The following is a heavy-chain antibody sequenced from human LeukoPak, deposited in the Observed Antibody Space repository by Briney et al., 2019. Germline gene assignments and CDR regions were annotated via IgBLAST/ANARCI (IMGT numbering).Heavy chain of an antibody. J-gene: IGHJ5*02. CDR2: INPNSGGT. Sequence: GASVKVSCKASGYTFTGYYMHWVRQAPGQGLEWMGWINPNSGGTNYAQKFQGRVTMTRDTSISTAYMELSRLRSDDTAVYYCARAYCGGACYLNWFDPWGQGTLVTVSS. D-gene: IGHD2-21*02. V-gene: IGHV1-2*02. CDR1: GYTFTGYY. CDR3: ARAYCGGACYLNWFDP.